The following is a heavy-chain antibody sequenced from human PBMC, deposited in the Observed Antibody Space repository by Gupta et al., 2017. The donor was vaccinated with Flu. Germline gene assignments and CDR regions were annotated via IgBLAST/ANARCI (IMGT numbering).Heavy chain of an antibody. CDR3: AKDLTGTTSFDYYYYGMDV. V-gene: IGHV3-43D*04. Sequence: EVQLVESGGVVVQPGGSLRLSCAASGFTFDDYAMHWVRQAPGKGLEWVSLISWDGGSTYYADSVKGRFTISRDNSKNSLYLQMNSLRAEDTALYYCAKDLTGTTSFDYYYYGMDVWGQGTTVTVSS. J-gene: IGHJ6*02. D-gene: IGHD1-7*01. CDR2: ISWDGGST. CDR1: GFTFDDYA.